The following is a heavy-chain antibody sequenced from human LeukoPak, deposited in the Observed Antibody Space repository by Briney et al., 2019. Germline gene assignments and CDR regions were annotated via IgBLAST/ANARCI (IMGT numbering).Heavy chain of an antibody. CDR2: INPNSGGT. Sequence: ASVKVSCKASGYTFTGYYMHWVRQAPGEGLEWMGWINPNSGGTKYAQKLKGRVTMTTDTSTSTAYMELRSLRSDDTAVYYCARGLSVDYYDSSGYPWTNYFDYWGQGTLVTVSS. D-gene: IGHD3-22*01. J-gene: IGHJ4*02. V-gene: IGHV1-2*02. CDR3: ARGLSVDYYDSSGYPWTNYFDY. CDR1: GYTFTGYY.